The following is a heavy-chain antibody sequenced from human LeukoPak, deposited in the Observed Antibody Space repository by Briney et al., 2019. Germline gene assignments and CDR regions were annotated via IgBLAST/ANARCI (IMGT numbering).Heavy chain of an antibody. CDR1: GYTFTSYY. V-gene: IGHV1-46*01. D-gene: IGHD6-19*01. CDR3: ARERIAVAGNNWFDP. Sequence: GASVKVSCKASGYTFTSYYMHWVRQAPGQGLEWMGIINPSGGSTSYAQKFQGRVTMTRDMSTSTVYMELSSLRSEDTAVYYCARERIAVAGNNWFDPWGQGTLVTVSS. J-gene: IGHJ5*02. CDR2: INPSGGST.